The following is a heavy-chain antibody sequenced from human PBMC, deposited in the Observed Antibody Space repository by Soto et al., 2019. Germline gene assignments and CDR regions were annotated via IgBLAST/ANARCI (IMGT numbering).Heavy chain of an antibody. CDR1: GFTFSSYW. J-gene: IGHJ6*02. Sequence: EVQLVESGGGLVRPGGSLRLSCAASGFTFSSYWMHWVRQAPGKGLVWVSRMNEYGGTTDYADSVKGRFTISRDNAKNTLYLQMNSLRVEDTAVYYCASDLSGRADVLGQGTTVTVSS. V-gene: IGHV3-74*02. CDR2: MNEYGGTT. CDR3: ASDLSGRADV. D-gene: IGHD3-10*01.